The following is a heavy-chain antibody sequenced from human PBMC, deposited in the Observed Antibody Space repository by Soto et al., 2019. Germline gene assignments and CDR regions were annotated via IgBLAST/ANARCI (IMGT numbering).Heavy chain of an antibody. D-gene: IGHD2-8*01. CDR3: AREYCANGACYLPDY. CDR1: GYTFTSYG. CDR2: ISAYNGNT. J-gene: IGHJ4*02. V-gene: IGHV1-18*01. Sequence: ASVKVSCKASGYTFTSYGISWVRQAHGQGLEWMGWISAYNGNTNYAQKLQGRVNMNTDTSTSTAYIELTSLRSDDTAVYYCAREYCANGACYLPDYWGQGTLVTVSS.